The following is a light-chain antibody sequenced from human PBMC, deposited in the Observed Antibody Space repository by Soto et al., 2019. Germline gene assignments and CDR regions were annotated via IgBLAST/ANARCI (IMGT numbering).Light chain of an antibody. V-gene: IGKV3-20*01. CDR3: QQYGSSIT. CDR1: QSIINRY. J-gene: IGKJ4*01. Sequence: IVLTQSPGSLSLSPGERVTHSCRASQSIINRYLAWYQHRPGQAPRLLIYGTSSRASGVPDRFSASGAGTDFIFTISRLEPEDFAIYYCQQYGSSITFGGGTRWISN. CDR2: GTS.